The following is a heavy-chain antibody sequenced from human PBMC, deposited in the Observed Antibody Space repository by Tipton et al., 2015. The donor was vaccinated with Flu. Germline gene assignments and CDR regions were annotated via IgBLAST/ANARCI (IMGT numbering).Heavy chain of an antibody. D-gene: IGHD6-13*01. CDR3: ARARGIGSNYFDY. CDR2: IYYSGST. J-gene: IGHJ4*02. Sequence: TLSLTCTVSGGSISSYYWSWIRQPPGKGLEWIGYIYYSGSTNYNPSLKSRVTISVDTSKNQFSLKLSSVTAADTAVYYCARARGIGSNYFDYWGQGTLVTVSS. V-gene: IGHV4-59*01. CDR1: GGSISSYY.